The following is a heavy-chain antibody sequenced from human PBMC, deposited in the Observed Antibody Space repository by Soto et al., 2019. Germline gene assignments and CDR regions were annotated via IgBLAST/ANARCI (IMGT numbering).Heavy chain of an antibody. D-gene: IGHD3-10*01. J-gene: IGHJ6*02. CDR2: MNPNSGNT. V-gene: IGHV1-8*01. CDR1: GYTFTSYD. CDR3: ARRPRGASGSYPYYYYYYGMDV. Sequence: ASVKVSCKASGYTFTSYDINWVRQATGQGLEWMGWMNPNSGNTGYAQKFQGRVTMTRNTSISTAYMELSSLRSEDTAVYYCARRPRGASGSYPYYYYYYGMDVWGQGTTVTVSS.